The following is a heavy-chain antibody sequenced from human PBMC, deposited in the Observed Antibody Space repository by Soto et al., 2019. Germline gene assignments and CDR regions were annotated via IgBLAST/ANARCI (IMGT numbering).Heavy chain of an antibody. CDR2: ISAYNGNT. J-gene: IGHJ5*02. D-gene: IGHD3-10*01. Sequence: QVQLVQSGAEVKKPGASVKVSCKASGYTFTSYGISWVRQAPGQGLEWMGWISAYNGNTNYAQKLQGRVTMTTATTTSTAYMELRSLKSDATAVYYCARDRGNTMVRGVIHSWGQGTLVTVSA. V-gene: IGHV1-18*01. CDR1: GYTFTSYG. CDR3: ARDRGNTMVRGVIHS.